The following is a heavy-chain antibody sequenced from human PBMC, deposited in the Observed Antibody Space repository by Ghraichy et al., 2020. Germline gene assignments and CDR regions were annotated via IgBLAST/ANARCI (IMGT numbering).Heavy chain of an antibody. CDR3: ALGWGWGWYFDL. CDR1: GFTFSNHA. J-gene: IGHJ2*01. D-gene: IGHD2-21*01. CDR2: ISNDVWNK. Sequence: LSLTCAASGFTFSNHAMHWVRQAPGKGLEWVAVISNDVWNKYYADSVKGRFTISRDNSKNTLYLQMNGLRPEDTAVYYCALGWGWGWYFDLWGRGTLVAVSS. V-gene: IGHV3-30*04.